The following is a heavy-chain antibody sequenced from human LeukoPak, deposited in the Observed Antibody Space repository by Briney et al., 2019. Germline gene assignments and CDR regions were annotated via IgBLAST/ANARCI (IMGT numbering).Heavy chain of an antibody. D-gene: IGHD3-10*01. V-gene: IGHV3-7*01. CDR3: AKLAKYFYGSETYYFFEH. CDR1: GFSFTTYW. CDR2: INQDGTEK. J-gene: IGHJ4*02. Sequence: GGSLRLSCAASGFSFTTYWMSWVRQAPGKGLEWVANINQDGTEKYYVDSVKGRFTISRDNAKNSLYLQMNSLRVEDTAVYYCAKLAKYFYGSETYYFFEHWGQGTPVTASS.